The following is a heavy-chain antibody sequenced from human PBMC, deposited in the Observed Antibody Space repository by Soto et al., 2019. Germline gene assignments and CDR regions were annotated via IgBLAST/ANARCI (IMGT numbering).Heavy chain of an antibody. Sequence: QVQLVQSGAEVKKPGSSVKVSCKASGGTISSHAITWVRQAPGQGLEWMGGIIPIFGTANYAQKFQGRVTITADESTSTAYMELSSLRSEDTAVYYCARGRDIVVVVAAPTYNWFDPWGQGTLVTVSS. V-gene: IGHV1-69*01. D-gene: IGHD2-15*01. CDR2: IIPIFGTA. CDR3: ARGRDIVVVVAAPTYNWFDP. J-gene: IGHJ5*02. CDR1: GGTISSHA.